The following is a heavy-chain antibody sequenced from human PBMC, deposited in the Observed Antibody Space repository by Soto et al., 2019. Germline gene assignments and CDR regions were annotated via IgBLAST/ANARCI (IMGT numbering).Heavy chain of an antibody. V-gene: IGHV4-59*01. J-gene: IGHJ3*02. CDR2: IYYSGST. CDR1: GGSISSYY. Sequence: SETLSLTCTVSGGSISSYYWSWIRQPPGKGLEWIGYIYYSGSTNYNPSLKSRVTISVDTSKNQFSLKLSSVTAADTAVYYCARQRGMEAFDIWGQGTMVTVSS. CDR3: ARQRGMEAFDI. D-gene: IGHD3-16*01.